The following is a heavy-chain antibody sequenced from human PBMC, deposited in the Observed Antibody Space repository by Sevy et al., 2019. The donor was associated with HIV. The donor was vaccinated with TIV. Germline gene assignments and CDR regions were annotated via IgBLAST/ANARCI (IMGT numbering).Heavy chain of an antibody. D-gene: IGHD1-26*01. CDR1: GGTFSSYA. CDR3: ARSPGEVFAFDI. CDR2: IIPIFGTA. Sequence: ASVKVSCKASGGTFSSYAISWVRQAPGQGLEWMGRIIPIFGTANYAQKFQGRVTITADESTSTAYMGLSSLRSEDTAVYYCARSPGEVFAFDIWGQGTMVTVSS. V-gene: IGHV1-69*13. J-gene: IGHJ3*02.